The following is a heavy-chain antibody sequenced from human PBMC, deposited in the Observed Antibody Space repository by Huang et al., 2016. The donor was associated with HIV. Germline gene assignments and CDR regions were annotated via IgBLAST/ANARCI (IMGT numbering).Heavy chain of an antibody. D-gene: IGHD6-6*01. CDR2: IFPDDSDT. J-gene: IGHJ4*02. CDR3: ARRFSSSSGYFDY. Sequence: VQLVQSGAEVKKPGESLKISCKGSGYSLSSYWIAWVRQMPGKGLEWMGIIFPDDSDTTDSPSFEGQVTNSADKSIGTAYLQWSSPKASDTAMYYCARRFSSSSGYFDYWGQGSLVTVSS. V-gene: IGHV5-51*01. CDR1: GYSLSSYW.